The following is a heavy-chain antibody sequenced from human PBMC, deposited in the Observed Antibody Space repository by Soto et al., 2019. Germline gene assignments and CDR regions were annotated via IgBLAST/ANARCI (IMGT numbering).Heavy chain of an antibody. CDR3: ARGPRGYVYYHGMDV. CDR2: IDTSGTT. D-gene: IGHD3-10*01. V-gene: IGHV4-4*07. Sequence: PSETLSLTCTVSGGSISSYYVSWIRQSAGKGLEWIGRIDTSGTTNYNPSLKSRVTMSVDVSKNHFSLNLSSVTAADTAVYYCARGPRGYVYYHGMDVWGQGTTVTVSS. J-gene: IGHJ6*02. CDR1: GGSISSYY.